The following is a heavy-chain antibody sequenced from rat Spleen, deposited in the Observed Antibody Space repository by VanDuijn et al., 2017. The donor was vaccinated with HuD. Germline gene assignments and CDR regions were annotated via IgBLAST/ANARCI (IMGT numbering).Heavy chain of an antibody. CDR2: IWGDGST. V-gene: IGHV2-1*01. CDR1: GFSLNSNS. J-gene: IGHJ2*01. D-gene: IGHD1-3*01. Sequence: QVQLKESGPGLVQPAQTLSLTCTVSGFSLNSNSVHWVRQPPGKGLEWMGGIWGDGSTDYNSTLKSRLSISRDTSKSQVFLKMNSLQTEDTAMYFCARLTIGSWGQGVMVTVSS. CDR3: ARLTIGS.